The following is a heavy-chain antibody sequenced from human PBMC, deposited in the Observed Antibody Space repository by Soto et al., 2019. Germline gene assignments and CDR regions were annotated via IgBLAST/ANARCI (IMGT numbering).Heavy chain of an antibody. V-gene: IGHV1-18*04. J-gene: IGHJ6*02. D-gene: IGHD3-3*01. CDR3: ARDPHGEWLLYRFGDYYYYGMDV. Sequence: AASVKVSCKASGYTFTSYGISWVRQAPGQGLEWMGWISAYNGNTNYAQKLQGRVTMTTDTSTSTAYMELRSLRSDDTAVYYCARDPHGEWLLYRFGDYYYYGMDVWGQGTTVTVSS. CDR2: ISAYNGNT. CDR1: GYTFTSYG.